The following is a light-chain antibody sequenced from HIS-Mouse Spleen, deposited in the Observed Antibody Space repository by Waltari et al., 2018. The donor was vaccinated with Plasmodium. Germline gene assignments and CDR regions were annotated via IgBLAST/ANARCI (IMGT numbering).Light chain of an antibody. CDR3: CSYAGSYTVV. CDR2: AVS. J-gene: IGLJ2*01. CDR1: SSDVGGYNY. Sequence: QSALTQPRSVSGSPGQSVTISCTGTSSDVGGYNYVSWYQQHPGKAPKLMFYAVSKRPSGVPDRFSGSKSGNTASLTISGLQAEDEADYYCCSYAGSYTVVFGGGTKLTVL. V-gene: IGLV2-11*01.